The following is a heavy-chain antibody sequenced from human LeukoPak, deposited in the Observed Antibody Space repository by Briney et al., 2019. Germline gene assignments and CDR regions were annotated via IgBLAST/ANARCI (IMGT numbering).Heavy chain of an antibody. CDR1: GCTFSSYA. V-gene: IGHV1-69*04. CDR3: ARELPPRFLSDY. Sequence: ASVKVSCKASGCTFSSYAISWVRQAPGQGLEWMGRIIPIRGVANYAQKFQGRVTITADKSTTTAYMQLSSLRAEDTAVYYCARELPPRFLSDYWGEGTLVTVSS. CDR2: IIPIRGVA. D-gene: IGHD2-15*01. J-gene: IGHJ4*02.